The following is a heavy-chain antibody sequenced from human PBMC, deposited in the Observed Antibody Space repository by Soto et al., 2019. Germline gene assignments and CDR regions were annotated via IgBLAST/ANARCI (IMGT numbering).Heavy chain of an antibody. J-gene: IGHJ4*02. V-gene: IGHV3-30-3*01. D-gene: IGHD6-13*01. CDR2: ISYDGSNK. CDR3: ARTGAGAAGFDY. Sequence: QAQLVESGGGVVQPGRSLRLSCAASGFTFSSYAMHWVRQAPGKGLEWVAVISYDGSNKYYADSVKGRFTISRDNSKNTLYLQMNSLRAEDTAVYYCARTGAGAAGFDYWGQGTLVTVSS. CDR1: GFTFSSYA.